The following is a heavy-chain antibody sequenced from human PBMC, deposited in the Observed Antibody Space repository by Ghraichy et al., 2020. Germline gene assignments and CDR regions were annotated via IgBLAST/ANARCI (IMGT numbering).Heavy chain of an antibody. CDR2: MNPNSGNT. Sequence: ASVKVSCKASGYNFNSYDIAWERQAAGQGLERMGWMNPNSGNTGYARRLRGRVSMTSDSSISTAYMELSSLTSEDTAIYYCARAIRNLLVSDTWGQGTLVTVSS. D-gene: IGHD2-8*01. CDR3: ARAIRNLLVSDT. V-gene: IGHV1-8*01. J-gene: IGHJ5*02. CDR1: GYNFNSYD.